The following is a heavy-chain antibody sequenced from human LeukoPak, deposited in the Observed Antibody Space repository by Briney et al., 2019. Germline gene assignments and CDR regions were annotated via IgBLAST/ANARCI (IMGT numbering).Heavy chain of an antibody. J-gene: IGHJ5*02. D-gene: IGHD2-2*01. CDR1: GYILTGYY. Sequence: ASVRVSCEASGYILTGYYIHWVRQAPGQGLEWMGWINPNNGGTNYAQKFQGRVTMTRDTSISTAYMELSRLRSDDTAVYYCARDGGWDIVVVPAAIGWFDPWGQGTLVTVSS. CDR2: INPNNGGT. CDR3: ARDGGWDIVVVPAAIGWFDP. V-gene: IGHV1-2*02.